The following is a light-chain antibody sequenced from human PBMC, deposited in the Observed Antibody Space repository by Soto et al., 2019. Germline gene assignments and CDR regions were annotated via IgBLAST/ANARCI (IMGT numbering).Light chain of an antibody. CDR3: AAWDGGLSRPL. V-gene: IGLV1-47*01. CDR1: SSNIGNNH. CDR2: ETN. Sequence: QSVLTQPPSASGTPGQRVTISCSGRSSNIGNNHVYWYQQLAGTAPKLLMSETNQRPSGVPDRFTASKYGSSAYLAISGLRSEDEATYYCAAWDGGLSRPLFGGGTKVTVL. J-gene: IGLJ3*02.